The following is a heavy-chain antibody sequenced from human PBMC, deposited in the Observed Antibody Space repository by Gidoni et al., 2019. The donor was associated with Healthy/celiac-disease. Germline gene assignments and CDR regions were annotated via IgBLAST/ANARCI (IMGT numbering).Heavy chain of an antibody. V-gene: IGHV3-33*01. CDR1: GFTFSSYG. D-gene: IGHD4-17*01. Sequence: QVQLVESGGGVVQPGRSLRLSCAASGFTFSSYGRQWVRQAPGKGLEWVAVIWYDGSNKDYADSVKGRFTISRDNSKNTLYLQMNSLRAEDTAVYYCARPFSIYGDYGSFDYWGQGTLVTVSS. CDR3: ARPFSIYGDYGSFDY. J-gene: IGHJ4*02. CDR2: IWYDGSNK.